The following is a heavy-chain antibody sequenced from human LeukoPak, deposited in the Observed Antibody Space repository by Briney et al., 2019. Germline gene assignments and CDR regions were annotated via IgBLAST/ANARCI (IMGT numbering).Heavy chain of an antibody. V-gene: IGHV3-48*02. D-gene: IGHD2-8*02. CDR1: GFTFSSYS. CDR2: IDTTSSTI. CDR3: ARDPSISWGCFDY. Sequence: GGSLRLSCAASGFTFSSYSFNWVRQAPGKGLEWVSYIDTTSSTIYYADSVKGRFTISRGNAKDSVYLQMNSLRDEDTALYYCARDPSISWGCFDYWGQGALVTVSS. J-gene: IGHJ4*02.